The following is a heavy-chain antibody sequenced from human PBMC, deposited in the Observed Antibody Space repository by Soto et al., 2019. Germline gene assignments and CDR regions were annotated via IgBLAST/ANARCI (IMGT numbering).Heavy chain of an antibody. V-gene: IGHV1-69*12. Sequence: QVQLVQSAAEVKKPGSSVKVSCKASGGTFSSYAINWVRQAPGQGLEWMGGIIPIFGTANYAQKFQGRVTITADESTSTAYMELGSLRSEDTAVYYCARGSGGSSYYYYGMDVWGQGTTVTVSS. CDR1: GGTFSSYA. J-gene: IGHJ6*02. D-gene: IGHD2-15*01. CDR3: ARGSGGSSYYYYGMDV. CDR2: IIPIFGTA.